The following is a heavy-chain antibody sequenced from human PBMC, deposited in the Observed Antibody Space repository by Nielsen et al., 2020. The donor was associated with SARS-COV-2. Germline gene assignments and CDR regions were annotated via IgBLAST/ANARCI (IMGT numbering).Heavy chain of an antibody. CDR2: IYSGGST. Sequence: ETLSLTCTVSGGSVSSGSYYWSWVRQAPGKGLEWVSVIYSGGSTYYADSVKGRFTISRDNSKNTLYLQMNSLRAEDTAVYYCARGGIAALNYWGQGTLVTVSS. CDR3: ARGGIAALNY. V-gene: IGHV3-53*01. CDR1: GGSVSSGSYY. J-gene: IGHJ4*02. D-gene: IGHD6-13*01.